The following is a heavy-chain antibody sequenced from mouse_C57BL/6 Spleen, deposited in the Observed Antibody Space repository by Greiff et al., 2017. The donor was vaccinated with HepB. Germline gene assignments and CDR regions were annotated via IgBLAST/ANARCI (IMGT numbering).Heavy chain of an antibody. CDR1: GYTFTSYW. CDR2: INPSNGGT. CDR3: ARSPMVTPAWFAY. D-gene: IGHD2-2*01. J-gene: IGHJ3*01. V-gene: IGHV1-53*01. Sequence: QVQLKQPGTELVKPGASVKLSCKASGYTFTSYWMHWVKQRPGQGLEWIGNINPSNGGTNYNEKFKSKATLTVDKSSSTAYMQLSSLTSEDSAVYYCARSPMVTPAWFAYWGQGTLVTVSA.